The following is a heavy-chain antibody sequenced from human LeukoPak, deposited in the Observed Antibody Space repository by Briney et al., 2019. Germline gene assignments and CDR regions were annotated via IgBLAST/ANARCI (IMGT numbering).Heavy chain of an antibody. D-gene: IGHD6-13*01. CDR1: GFTFSSYE. CDR3: ARVQPDSSSWYGHAFDI. Sequence: EGSLRLSCAASGFTFSSYEMNWVRQAPGKGLEWVSYSTSSGSTKYYADSVKGRFTISRDNAKNSLFLQMSSLRAEDTAVYYCARVQPDSSSWYGHAFDIWGPGTLVTVSS. V-gene: IGHV3-48*03. J-gene: IGHJ3*02. CDR2: STSSGSTK.